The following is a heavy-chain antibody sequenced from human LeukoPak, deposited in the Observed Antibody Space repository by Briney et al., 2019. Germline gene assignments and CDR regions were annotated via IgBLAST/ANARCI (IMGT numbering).Heavy chain of an antibody. Sequence: GASVKVSCKASGYTFTGYYMHWVRQAPGQGLEWRGWINPNSGGTNYAQKFQGRVTMTRDTSISTAYMELSRLRSDDTAVYYCARGVVAPTYYYMDVWGKGTTVTVPS. J-gene: IGHJ6*03. CDR3: ARGVVAPTYYYMDV. CDR1: GYTFTGYY. D-gene: IGHD2-2*01. V-gene: IGHV1-2*02. CDR2: INPNSGGT.